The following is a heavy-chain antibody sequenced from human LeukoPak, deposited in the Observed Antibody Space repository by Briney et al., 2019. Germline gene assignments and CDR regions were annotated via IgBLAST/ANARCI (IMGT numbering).Heavy chain of an antibody. CDR1: GASISSGGYC. CDR3: ANYGAGTYRFDP. V-gene: IGHV4-31*03. CDR2: ICYSGTT. D-gene: IGHD3-10*01. J-gene: IGHJ5*02. Sequence: SQTLSLTCTVSGASISSGGYCWSWIRQHPGKGLEWIGYICYSGTTYYNPSLKSRVTISVDMSENQFSLKLSSVTAADTAVYYCANYGAGTYRFDPWGQGTLVTVSS.